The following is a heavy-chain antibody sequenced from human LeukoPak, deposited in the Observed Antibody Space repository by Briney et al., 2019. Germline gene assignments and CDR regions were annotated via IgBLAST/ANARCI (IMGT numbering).Heavy chain of an antibody. CDR1: AFSLNTYN. CDR2: ISYSGSYI. Sequence: TGGSLRLSCVASAFSLNTYNMNWVRQAPGKGLEWVSSISYSGSYIYYADSVKGRFTISRDNAQNSLYLQMNSLRADDTAVYYCVRDRGTYRPIDYWGQGTLVAVSS. V-gene: IGHV3-21*04. CDR3: VRDRGTYRPIDY. J-gene: IGHJ4*02. D-gene: IGHD1-26*01.